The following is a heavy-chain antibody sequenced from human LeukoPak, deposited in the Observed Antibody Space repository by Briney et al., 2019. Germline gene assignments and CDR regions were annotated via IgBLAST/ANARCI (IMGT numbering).Heavy chain of an antibody. CDR1: GYTFTNYG. J-gene: IGHJ4*02. CDR2: ISTYHGNT. D-gene: IGHD6-13*01. CDR3: ARAPSRGSWFGTIDS. V-gene: IGHV1-18*01. Sequence: PGASVKVSCKASGYTFTNYGISWVRQAPGQGLEWMGWISTYHGNTNYAQKLQGRVTMTTDTSTSTAYMELRSLRSDDTAVYFCARAPSRGSWFGTIDSWGQGTLVTVSS.